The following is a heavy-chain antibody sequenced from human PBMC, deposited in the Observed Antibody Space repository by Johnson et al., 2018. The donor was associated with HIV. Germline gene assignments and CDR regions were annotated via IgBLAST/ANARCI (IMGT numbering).Heavy chain of an antibody. CDR2: ISYGGNNK. D-gene: IGHD6-13*01. CDR3: ARDWEQQQPGAFDM. J-gene: IGHJ3*02. CDR1: AFTSSSYS. V-gene: IGHV3-30-3*01. Sequence: QVQLVESGGGVVQPGRSLRLSCAASAFTSSSYSMHWVRQAPGKGLEWVAVISYGGNNKYYADSVKGRFTISRDNSKNTLYLQMNSLRAEDTAVYYCARDWEQQQPGAFDMWGQGTMVTVSS.